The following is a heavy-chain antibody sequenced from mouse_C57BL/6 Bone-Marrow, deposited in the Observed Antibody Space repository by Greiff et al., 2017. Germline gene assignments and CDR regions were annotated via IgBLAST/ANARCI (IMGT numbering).Heavy chain of an antibody. V-gene: IGHV1-11*01. J-gene: IGHJ4*01. Sequence: VQLQQSGAELASPGASVTLSCKASGYTFTDHIMNWVKKRPGQGLEWIGRIYPVSGETNYNQKFMGKATFSVDRSSSTVYMVLNSLTSEDPAVYYCGRRQGRDYYDMDYWGQGTSVTVSS. CDR2: IYPVSGET. D-gene: IGHD3-2*01. CDR1: GYTFTDHI. CDR3: GRRQGRDYYDMDY.